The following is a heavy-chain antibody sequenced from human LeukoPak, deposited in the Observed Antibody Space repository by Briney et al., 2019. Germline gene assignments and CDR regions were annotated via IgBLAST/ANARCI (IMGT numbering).Heavy chain of an antibody. Sequence: SETLSLTCTVSGGSVSSGSYYWNWIRQPGGKGLEWIGRIYTSGSTNYNPSLKSRVTISLDTSKNQFSLKLSSVTAADTAVYYCARVRRYCSSTSCYIFDYWGQGTLVNVSS. D-gene: IGHD2-2*01. CDR2: IYTSGST. V-gene: IGHV4-61*02. J-gene: IGHJ4*02. CDR1: GGSVSSGSYY. CDR3: ARVRRYCSSTSCYIFDY.